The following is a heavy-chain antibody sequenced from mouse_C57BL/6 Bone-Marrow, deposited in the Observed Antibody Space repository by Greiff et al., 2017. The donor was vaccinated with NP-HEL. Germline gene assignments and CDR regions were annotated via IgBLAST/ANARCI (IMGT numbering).Heavy chain of an antibody. D-gene: IGHD1-1*01. CDR1: GYAFSSSW. CDR2: IYPGDGDT. V-gene: IGHV1-82*01. J-gene: IGHJ1*03. CDR3: ARRYYGGGYFDV. Sequence: VQVVESGPELVKPGASVKISCKASGYAFSSSWMNWVKQRPGKGLEWIGRIYPGDGDTNYNGKFKGKATLTADKSSSTAYMQLSSLTSEDSAVYFCARRYYGGGYFDVWGTGTTVTVSS.